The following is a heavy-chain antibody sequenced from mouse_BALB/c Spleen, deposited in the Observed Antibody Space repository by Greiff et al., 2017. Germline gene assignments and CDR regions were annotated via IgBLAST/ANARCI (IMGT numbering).Heavy chain of an antibody. V-gene: IGHV5-4*02. Sequence: EVKVVESGGGLVKPGGSLKLSCAASGFTFSDYYMYWVRQTPEKRLEWVATISDGGSYTYYPDSVKGRFTISRDNAKNNLYLQMSSLKSEDTAMYYCARDDGYYFDYWGQGTTLTVSS. D-gene: IGHD2-3*01. J-gene: IGHJ2*01. CDR3: ARDDGYYFDY. CDR1: GFTFSDYY. CDR2: ISDGGSYT.